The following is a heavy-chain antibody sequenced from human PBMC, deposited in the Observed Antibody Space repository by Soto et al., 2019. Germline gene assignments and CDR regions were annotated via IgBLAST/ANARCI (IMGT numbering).Heavy chain of an antibody. V-gene: IGHV3-30*18. Sequence: QVHLAESGGGVVQPGRSLRLSCAGSVFTFSSYAMHWVRQAPGKGLEWVAVISNDVTHKYYAESLKGRFIISRDNSKNTLYLQMNSLRAEDTAVYFCSKDLYYYDSILDYYWGQGTLVTVSS. CDR2: ISNDVTHK. CDR3: SKDLYYYDSILDYY. J-gene: IGHJ4*02. CDR1: VFTFSSYA. D-gene: IGHD3-22*01.